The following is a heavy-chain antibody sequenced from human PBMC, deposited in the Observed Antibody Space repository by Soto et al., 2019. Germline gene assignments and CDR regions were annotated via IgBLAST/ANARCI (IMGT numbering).Heavy chain of an antibody. CDR2: IHPSGGGT. CDR3: ARGGHIAVVTDSFDY. Sequence: ASVKVSCKPSGYTFTTYYLHWLRQAPGQALEWMGVIHPSGGGTTYAQKFLGRVTVTRDTSTTTVFMELSSLRSDDTAVYYCARGGHIAVVTDSFDYWGQGTQVNVSS. CDR1: GYTFTTYY. D-gene: IGHD2-21*02. J-gene: IGHJ4*02. V-gene: IGHV1-46*03.